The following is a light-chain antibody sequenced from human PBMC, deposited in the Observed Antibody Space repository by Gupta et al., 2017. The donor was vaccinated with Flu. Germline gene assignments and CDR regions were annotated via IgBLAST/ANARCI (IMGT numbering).Light chain of an antibody. CDR2: GNS. CDR3: QSYDSSRSGPP. V-gene: IGLV1-40*01. J-gene: IGLJ2*01. CDR1: SSNIGAGYD. Sequence: QSVLTQPPAVSGAPGQRVTISCTGSSSNIGAGYDVHWYPQLPGTAPKLLIYGNSNRPSGVPDRFSGSKSGTSASLAITGLQAEDEADYYCQSYDSSRSGPPFGGGTKLTVL.